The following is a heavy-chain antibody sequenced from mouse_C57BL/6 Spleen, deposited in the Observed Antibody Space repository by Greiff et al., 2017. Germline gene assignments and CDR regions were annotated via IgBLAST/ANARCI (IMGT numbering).Heavy chain of an antibody. V-gene: IGHV1-64*01. CDR1: GYTFTSYW. Sequence: QVQLQQPGAELVKPGASVKLSCKASGYTFTSYWMHWVKQRPGQGLEWIGMIHPNSGSTNYNEKFKSKATLTVDKSSSTAYMQLSSLTSEDSAVYYCASLLLLRSFGYWGQGTTLTVSS. J-gene: IGHJ2*01. D-gene: IGHD1-1*01. CDR3: ASLLLLRSFGY. CDR2: IHPNSGST.